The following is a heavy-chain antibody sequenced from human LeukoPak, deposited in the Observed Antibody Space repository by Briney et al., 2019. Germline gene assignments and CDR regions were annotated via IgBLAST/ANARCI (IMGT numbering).Heavy chain of an antibody. V-gene: IGHV1-8*01. CDR3: ARGPETDPWMHDYYDSSGYRHTPYYFDY. J-gene: IGHJ4*02. CDR1: GHTFTSYD. Sequence: ASVKVSCKASGHTFTSYDINWVRQATGQGLEWMGWMNPNSGNTGYAQKFQGRVTMTRNTSISTAYMELSSLRSEDTAVYYCARGPETDPWMHDYYDSSGYRHTPYYFDYWGQGTLVTVSS. CDR2: MNPNSGNT. D-gene: IGHD3-22*01.